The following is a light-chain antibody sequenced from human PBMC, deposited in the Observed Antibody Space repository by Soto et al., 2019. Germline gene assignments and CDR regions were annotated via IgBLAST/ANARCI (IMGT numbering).Light chain of an antibody. CDR3: QQYGSSPRT. Sequence: IVFTHSPGTLSFSPGERTALSCRASQSISRYLAWYQQKPGQAPRLLIYGASSRATGIPDRFSGSGSGTDFTLTISRLEPEDFAVYYCQQYGSSPRTFGQGTKVDIK. V-gene: IGKV3-20*01. CDR1: QSISRY. J-gene: IGKJ1*01. CDR2: GAS.